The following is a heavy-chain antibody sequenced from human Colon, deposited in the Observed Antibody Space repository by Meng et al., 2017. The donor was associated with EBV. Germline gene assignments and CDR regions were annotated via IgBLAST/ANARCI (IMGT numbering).Heavy chain of an antibody. CDR1: GVSISSNIR. CDR2: IDDSGST. J-gene: IGHJ4*02. Sequence: GPLRGSGPGLVKPSGTLSLTCGVSGVSISSNIRWTWVRQPPGKGLEWIGDIDDSGSTNYNPSLNSRISISLDKSKNHFSLKVNSVTAADTAVYYCARGKQDAWELLAYWGQGALVTVSS. V-gene: IGHV4-4*02. D-gene: IGHD1-26*01. CDR3: ARGKQDAWELLAY.